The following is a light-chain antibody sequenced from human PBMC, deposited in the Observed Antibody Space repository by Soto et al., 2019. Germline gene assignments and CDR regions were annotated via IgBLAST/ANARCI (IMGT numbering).Light chain of an antibody. CDR1: QSISSY. CDR3: QQSYSTPRT. J-gene: IGKJ1*01. CDR2: AAS. Sequence: DIQMTQSPSSLSASVGDRVTITCQASQSISSYLNWYQQKPGKAPKLPIYAASSLQSGVPSRFSGSGSGTDFTLTISSLQPEDFATYYCQQSYSTPRTFGQGTKVDIK. V-gene: IGKV1-39*01.